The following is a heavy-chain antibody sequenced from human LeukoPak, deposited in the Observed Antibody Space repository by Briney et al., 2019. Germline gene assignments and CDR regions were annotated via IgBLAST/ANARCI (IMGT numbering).Heavy chain of an antibody. CDR1: GGSFSGYY. Sequence: SETLSLTCAVYGGSFSGYYWSWIRQPPGKGLEWIGEINHSGSTNYNPSLKSRVTMSVDTSKNQFSLKLSSVTAADTAVYYCARLYYDLWSGYYRHFYYYYMDVWGKGTTVTVSS. V-gene: IGHV4-34*01. CDR3: ARLYYDLWSGYYRHFYYYYMDV. D-gene: IGHD3-3*01. CDR2: INHSGST. J-gene: IGHJ6*03.